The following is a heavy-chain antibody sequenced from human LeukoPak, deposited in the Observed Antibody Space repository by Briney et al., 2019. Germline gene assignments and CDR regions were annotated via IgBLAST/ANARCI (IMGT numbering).Heavy chain of an antibody. Sequence: PGGSLRLSCAASGFTFSSYGMHWVRQAPGKGLEWVAVISYDGSNKYYADSVKGRFTISRDNSKSTLYLQMNSLRAEDTAVYYCAKSYSYGVSGYFDSWGQGTLVTVSS. D-gene: IGHD5-18*01. V-gene: IGHV3-30*18. J-gene: IGHJ4*02. CDR2: ISYDGSNK. CDR3: AKSYSYGVSGYFDS. CDR1: GFTFSSYG.